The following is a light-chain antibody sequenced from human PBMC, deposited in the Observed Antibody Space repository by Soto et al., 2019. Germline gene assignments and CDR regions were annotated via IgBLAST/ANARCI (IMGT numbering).Light chain of an antibody. CDR3: SSYSSSSTLRV. J-gene: IGLJ1*01. CDR1: SSDVGGHNY. CDR2: EVT. V-gene: IGLV2-14*01. Sequence: QSVLTQPASVSGSPGQSITISCTGTSSDVGGHNYVSWYQQHPGKAPKVMIYEVTNRPSGVSNRFSGSKSGNTASLTISGLQAEDEADYYCSSYSSSSTLRVFGTGTQLTVL.